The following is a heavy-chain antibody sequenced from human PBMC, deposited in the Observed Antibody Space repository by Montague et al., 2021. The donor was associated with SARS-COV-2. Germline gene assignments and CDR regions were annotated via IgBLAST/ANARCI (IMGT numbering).Heavy chain of an antibody. V-gene: IGHV2-70*01. CDR3: ARTYYDILPNLYYFDY. CDR1: GFSLSTSGMC. CDR2: XDWDDDK. Sequence: PALVKPTKTLTLTCTFSGFSLSTSGMCVSWIRQPPGKALEWLALXDWDDDKYYSTSLKTRLTISKDTSKNQVVLTMTNMDPVDTATYYCARTYYDILPNLYYFDYWGQGTLVTVSS. D-gene: IGHD3-9*01. J-gene: IGHJ4*02.